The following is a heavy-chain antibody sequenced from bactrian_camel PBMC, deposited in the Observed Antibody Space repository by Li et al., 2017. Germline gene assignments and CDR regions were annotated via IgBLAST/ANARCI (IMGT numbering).Heavy chain of an antibody. CDR2: MHTTLQVP. D-gene: IGHD3*01. Sequence: HVQLVESGGGSVQAGESLTLSCTAPRDIYKGNCIGWFHQAPGKEREPIAAMHTTLQVPYYADSVKGRFTMSQDNVKKTVFLQMNSLKPEDTGMYYCASFRSSKPCYLRNSTSSDYWGQGTQVTVS. CDR3: ASFRSSKPCYLRNSTSSDY. V-gene: IGHV3-3*01. J-gene: IGHJ4*01. CDR1: RDIYKGNC.